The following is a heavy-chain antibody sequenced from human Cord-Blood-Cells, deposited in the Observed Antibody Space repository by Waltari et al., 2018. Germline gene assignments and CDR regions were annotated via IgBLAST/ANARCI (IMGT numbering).Heavy chain of an antibody. D-gene: IGHD1-26*01. V-gene: IGHV4-38-2*02. Sequence: QVQLQESGPGLVKPSETLSLTCAVSGYSISSGYYWGWIRQPPGKGLEWIGSIYHSGTTYHTPALKSRFTITVDTSKNQFSRKLSSGTAADTAVYYWAREVGERGRYGRDDAFDIWGQGTMVTVSS. CDR3: AREVGERGRYGRDDAFDI. J-gene: IGHJ3*02. CDR1: GYSISSGYY. CDR2: IYHSGTT.